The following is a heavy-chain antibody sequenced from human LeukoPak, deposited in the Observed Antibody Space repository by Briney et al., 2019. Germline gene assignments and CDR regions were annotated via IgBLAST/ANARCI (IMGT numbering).Heavy chain of an antibody. J-gene: IGHJ6*02. CDR2: ISGSNSYI. Sequence: GGSLRLSCAASGFTFSSYTMHWIRQAPGKGLEWVSSISGSNSYIFYADSVKGRFTVSRDNAKDSLYLQMNSLRAEDTALYYCAKAGIGSSSAHYYYYGMDVWGQGTTVTVSS. CDR3: AKAGIGSSSAHYYYYGMDV. D-gene: IGHD6-6*01. V-gene: IGHV3-21*04. CDR1: GFTFSSYT.